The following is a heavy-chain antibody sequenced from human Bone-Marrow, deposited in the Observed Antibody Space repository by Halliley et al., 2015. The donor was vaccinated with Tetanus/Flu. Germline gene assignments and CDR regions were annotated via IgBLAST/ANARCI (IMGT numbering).Heavy chain of an antibody. CDR2: INNDGSGI. Sequence: SLRLSCAASGFTFSSYWMHWVRQVPGKGLVWVSRINNDGSGISYADSVQGRFTISRDNAKNTLSLQMNRLRAEDTAVYYCARRGTHSSSSSPQSHSNGWDVWGQGTTVTGSS. V-gene: IGHV3-74*01. J-gene: IGHJ6*02. CDR1: GFTFSSYW. D-gene: IGHD6-6*01. CDR3: ARRGTHSSSSSPQSHSNGWDV.